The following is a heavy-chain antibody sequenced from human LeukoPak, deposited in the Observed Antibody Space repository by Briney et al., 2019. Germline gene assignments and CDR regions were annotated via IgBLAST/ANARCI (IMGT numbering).Heavy chain of an antibody. J-gene: IGHJ6*03. CDR2: INAGNGNT. D-gene: IGHD5-12*01. Sequence: ASVKVSCKASGYTFTSYAMHWVRQAPGQRLEWMGWINAGNGNTKYSQKFQGRVTITADESTSTAYMELSSLRSEDTAVYYCARDKGGCDYSMVYYYYMDVWGKGTTVTVSS. CDR3: ARDKGGCDYSMVYYYYMDV. CDR1: GYTFTSYA. V-gene: IGHV1-3*01.